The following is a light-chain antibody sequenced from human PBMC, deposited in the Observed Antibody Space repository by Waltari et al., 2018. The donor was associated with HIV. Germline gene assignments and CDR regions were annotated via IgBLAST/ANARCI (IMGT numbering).Light chain of an antibody. V-gene: IGLV1-47*01. J-gene: IGLJ1*01. CDR2: SND. CDR1: TPNIGAHY. Sequence: QSVLSQPPSMSGAPGQRVTLPCSRNTPNIGAHYVYCFQHGPDAAPKLFIFSNDRRPSGVPGRVSGSKAGTSAYLAISGLRPEDEADYYCATWDDNLNTYVFGPGTRLSVL. CDR3: ATWDDNLNTYV.